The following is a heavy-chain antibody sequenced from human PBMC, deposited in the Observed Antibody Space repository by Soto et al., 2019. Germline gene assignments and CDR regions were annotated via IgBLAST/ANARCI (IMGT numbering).Heavy chain of an antibody. CDR1: GGSFSGYY. J-gene: IGHJ4*02. D-gene: IGHD3-22*01. Sequence: SETLSLTCAVYGGSFSGYYWSWIRQPPGKGLEWIGEINHSGSTNYNPSLKSRVTISVDTSKNQFSLKLSSVTAADTAVYYCAARGDSSGHYHYFDYWGQGTLVTVSS. CDR2: INHSGST. V-gene: IGHV4-34*01. CDR3: AARGDSSGHYHYFDY.